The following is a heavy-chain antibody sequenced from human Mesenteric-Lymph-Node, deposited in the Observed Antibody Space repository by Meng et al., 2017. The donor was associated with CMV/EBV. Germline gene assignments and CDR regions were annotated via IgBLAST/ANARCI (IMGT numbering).Heavy chain of an antibody. CDR1: GYTLISYG. Sequence: ASVKVSCKASGYTLISYGITWVRQAPGQGLEWLGWISVHNGNTNYAQKLQGRVTMTADISTSTAYMELSSLRSEDTAVYYCARDPKGGYSSGLWAWGQGTLVTVSS. J-gene: IGHJ5*02. CDR2: ISVHNGNT. CDR3: ARDPKGGYSSGLWA. D-gene: IGHD6-19*01. V-gene: IGHV1-18*01.